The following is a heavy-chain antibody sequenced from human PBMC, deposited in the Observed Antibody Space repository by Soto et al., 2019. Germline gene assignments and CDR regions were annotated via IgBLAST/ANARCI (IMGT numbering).Heavy chain of an antibody. D-gene: IGHD5-18*01. CDR1: GYTFTSYG. CDR2: ISAYNGNT. J-gene: IGHJ4*02. V-gene: IGHV1-18*01. CDR3: ASSLLVGYGLEGESD. Sequence: QVQLVQSGAEVKKPGASVKVSCKASGYTFTSYGISWVRQAPGQGLEWMGWISAYNGNTNYAQKLQGRVTMTTDTSXXTAYRERRSLRSDDTAVYYCASSLLVGYGLEGESDWGQGTLVTVSS.